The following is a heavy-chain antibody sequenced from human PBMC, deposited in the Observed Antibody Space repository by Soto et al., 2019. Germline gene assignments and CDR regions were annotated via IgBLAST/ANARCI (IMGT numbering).Heavy chain of an antibody. Sequence: QVQLQQWGAGLVKPSETLSLSCAVYGQSFSGHSWAWIRQPPGKGLEWIGEINESGSTYYNPSLKIRFTISTDTSKNQFSLKLSSVSAAETAAYFCARGSGIVALPGELEDVNYDYWGQGTLVNVSS. D-gene: IGHD1-1*01. V-gene: IGHV4-34*01. CDR3: ARGSGIVALPGELEDVNYDY. J-gene: IGHJ4*02. CDR1: GQSFSGHS. CDR2: INESGST.